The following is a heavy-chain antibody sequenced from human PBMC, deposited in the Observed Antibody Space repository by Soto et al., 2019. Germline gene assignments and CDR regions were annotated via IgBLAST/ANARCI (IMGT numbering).Heavy chain of an antibody. J-gene: IGHJ6*02. V-gene: IGHV2-70*13. CDR2: FERDDDDK. CDR3: ARSIRGPRRFNGMDV. D-gene: IGHD1-20*01. Sequence: SGPTLVNPTETLTLTCTFSGFSLTSPGMCVSWIRQSPGKALEWLALFERDDDDKYYSTSLKTRLTISKDTRKNQVVLTMANMEPADTATYYCARSIRGPRRFNGMDVWGQGTTVTVSS. CDR1: GFSLTSPGMC.